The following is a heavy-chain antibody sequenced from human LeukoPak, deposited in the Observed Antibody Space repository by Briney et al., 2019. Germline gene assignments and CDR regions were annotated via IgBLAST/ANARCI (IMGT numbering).Heavy chain of an antibody. J-gene: IGHJ4*02. CDR2: INTDGSST. D-gene: IGHD2-2*01. CDR3: AKEAPSRGSTDY. CDR1: GFTFSSYW. V-gene: IGHV3-74*01. Sequence: GGSLRLSCAASGFTFSSYWMHWVRQAPGKGLVWVSRINTDGSSTSYADSVKGRFTISRDNSKNTLYLQMNSLRAEDTAVYYCAKEAPSRGSTDYWGQGTLVTVSS.